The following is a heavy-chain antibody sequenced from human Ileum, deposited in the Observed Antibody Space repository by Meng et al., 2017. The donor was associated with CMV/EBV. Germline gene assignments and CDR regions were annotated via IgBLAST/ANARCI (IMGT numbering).Heavy chain of an antibody. D-gene: IGHD3-10*01. CDR1: GASFNNHNDY. V-gene: IGHV4-39*07. J-gene: IGHJ4*02. CDR2: VHNNGGT. Sequence: QLQLQESGQGLVKPSEPLSLICTGSGASFNNHNDYWAWIRQSPGKGLEWIGSVHNNGGTYHNPSLRSRVSISVDTSKHQFSLRMNSVTAADPAIYYCAKDLPRGPSDYWSQGTLVTVSS. CDR3: AKDLPRGPSDY.